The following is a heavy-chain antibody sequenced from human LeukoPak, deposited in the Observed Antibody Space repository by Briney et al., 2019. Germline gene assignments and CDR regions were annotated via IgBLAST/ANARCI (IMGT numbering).Heavy chain of an antibody. Sequence: GGSLRLSCAASGFTFDDYAMHWVRQAPGKDLEWVSLISWDGGSTYYADSVKGRFTISRDNSKNSLYLQMNSLRTEDTALYYCAKDMWYYDYVWGSRVTLSFDYWGQGTLVTVSS. CDR2: ISWDGGST. J-gene: IGHJ4*02. D-gene: IGHD3-16*01. V-gene: IGHV3-43*01. CDR3: AKDMWYYDYVWGSRVTLSFDY. CDR1: GFTFDDYA.